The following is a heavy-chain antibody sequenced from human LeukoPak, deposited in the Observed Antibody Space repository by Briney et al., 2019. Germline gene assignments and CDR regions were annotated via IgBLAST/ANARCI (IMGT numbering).Heavy chain of an antibody. CDR3: ARAGSHRNSGYDY. D-gene: IGHD5-12*01. Sequence: GGSLRLSCAASGFTFSSFFMNWVRQAPGKGLEWVSYISTSSTTMYYADSVKGRFTISRDNAKNSLYLQMNSLGAEDTAVYYCARAGSHRNSGYDYWGQGILVTVSS. CDR1: GFTFSSFF. J-gene: IGHJ4*02. V-gene: IGHV3-48*04. CDR2: ISTSSTTM.